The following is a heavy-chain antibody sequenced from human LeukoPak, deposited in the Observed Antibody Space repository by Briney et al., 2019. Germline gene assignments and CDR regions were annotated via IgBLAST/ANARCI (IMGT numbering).Heavy chain of an antibody. Sequence: ASVKVSCKASGYMFTGYYMHWVRQAPGQGLQWMGWMNPNSGVTNYAQKFQGRVTMTRDTSTSTAYMELSGLRYDDTAVYYCARDFMVRGVTTPDYWGQGTLVTVSS. V-gene: IGHV1-2*02. CDR3: ARDFMVRGVTTPDY. CDR2: MNPNSGVT. CDR1: GYMFTGYY. D-gene: IGHD3-10*01. J-gene: IGHJ4*02.